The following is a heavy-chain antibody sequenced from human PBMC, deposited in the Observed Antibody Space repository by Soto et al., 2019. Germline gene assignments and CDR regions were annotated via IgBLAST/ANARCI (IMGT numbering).Heavy chain of an antibody. J-gene: IGHJ4*02. Sequence: GGSLRLSCAASGFTFSSYWMSWVRQAPGKGLEWVANIKQDGSEKYYVDSVKGRFTISRDNAKNSLYLQMNSLRAEDTAVYYCATLWFGEPFYYFDYWGQGTLVTVYS. CDR2: IKQDGSEK. V-gene: IGHV3-7*01. CDR1: GFTFSSYW. D-gene: IGHD3-10*01. CDR3: ATLWFGEPFYYFDY.